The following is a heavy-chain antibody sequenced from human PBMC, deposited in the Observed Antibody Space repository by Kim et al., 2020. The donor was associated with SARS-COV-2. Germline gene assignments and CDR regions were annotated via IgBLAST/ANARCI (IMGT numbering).Heavy chain of an antibody. V-gene: IGHV3-30*04. CDR3: ARGGVVWELLGGYFDY. Sequence: GGSLRLSCAASGFTFSSYAMHWVRQAPGKGLEWVAVISYDGSNKYYADSVKGRFTISRDNSKNTLYLQMNSLRAEDTAVYYCARGGVVWELLGGYFDYWGQGTLVTVSS. J-gene: IGHJ4*02. CDR1: GFTFSSYA. D-gene: IGHD1-26*01. CDR2: ISYDGSNK.